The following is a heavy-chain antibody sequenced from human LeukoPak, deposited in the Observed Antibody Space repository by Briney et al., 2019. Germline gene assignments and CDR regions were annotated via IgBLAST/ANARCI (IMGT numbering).Heavy chain of an antibody. Sequence: GGSLRLSCAASGFTFNIYWMAWVRQAPGKGLEWVANIEQDGSTKYYADSVKGRFTISRDNAKNSLYLQMNSLRAEDTAVYYCARDYDSNLEYWGQGTPVTVSS. CDR1: GFTFNIYW. CDR3: ARDYDSNLEY. CDR2: IEQDGSTK. J-gene: IGHJ4*02. D-gene: IGHD3-22*01. V-gene: IGHV3-7*01.